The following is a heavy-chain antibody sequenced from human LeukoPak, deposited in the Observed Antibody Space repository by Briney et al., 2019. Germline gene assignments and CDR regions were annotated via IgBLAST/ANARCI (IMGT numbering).Heavy chain of an antibody. D-gene: IGHD6-19*01. CDR3: AKDRGSGWP. CDR1: RFTFSNYA. Sequence: GGSLRLSCVASRFTFSNYAMSWGPQAPGKGLDWVSGITNNGVTTYYGDSVKGRFTISRDNSKNTLYLQMNSLRADDTAVYYCAKDRGSGWPWGQGTLVTVSS. CDR2: ITNNGVTT. J-gene: IGHJ4*02. V-gene: IGHV3-23*01.